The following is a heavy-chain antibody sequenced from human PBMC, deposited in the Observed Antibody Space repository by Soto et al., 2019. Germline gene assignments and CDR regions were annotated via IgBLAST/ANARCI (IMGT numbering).Heavy chain of an antibody. Sequence: SETLSLTCTVSGGSISSYYWSWIRQPPGKGLEWIGYIYYSGSTNYNPSLKSRVTISVDTSKNQFSLKLSSVTAADTAVYYCARRGSRFDYWGQGTLVTVSS. J-gene: IGHJ4*02. CDR3: ARRGSRFDY. CDR2: IYYSGST. V-gene: IGHV4-59*08. CDR1: GGSISSYY.